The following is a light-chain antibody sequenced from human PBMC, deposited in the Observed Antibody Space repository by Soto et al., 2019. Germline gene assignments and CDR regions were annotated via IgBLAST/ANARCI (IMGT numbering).Light chain of an antibody. CDR2: DVA. J-gene: IGLJ2*01. CDR3: SSYAGSNTFLI. CDR1: SSDIGGYNY. V-gene: IGLV2-8*01. Sequence: QSALTQPPSASGSPGQSVTISCTGTSSDIGGYNYVSWYQQHPGKAPKLMIYDVANRPSGVPARFSGSKSGNTASLTVSGLKAEDEADYYCSSYAGSNTFLIFGGGTKLTVL.